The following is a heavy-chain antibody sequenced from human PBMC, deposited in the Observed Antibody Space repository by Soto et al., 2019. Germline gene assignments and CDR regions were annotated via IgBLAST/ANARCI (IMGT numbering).Heavy chain of an antibody. D-gene: IGHD3-22*01. Sequence: GESLKISCKGSGFTFTNYWIAWVRQMPGKGLEWMGIIYPGDSKTRYSPSFQGQVTISADNSISTAFLQWSSLKASDTAMYYCARHPNYYDSSGYYYSDDWGQGTLVTVSS. V-gene: IGHV5-51*01. CDR2: IYPGDSKT. J-gene: IGHJ4*02. CDR1: GFTFTNYW. CDR3: ARHPNYYDSSGYYYSDD.